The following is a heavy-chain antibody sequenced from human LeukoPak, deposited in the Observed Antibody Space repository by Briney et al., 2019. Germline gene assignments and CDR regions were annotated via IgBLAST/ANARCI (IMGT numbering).Heavy chain of an antibody. D-gene: IGHD2-21*02. CDR3: ARDPCGGDCYWEYYFDY. Sequence: SVKVSCKAPGGTFSSYAISWVLQAPGQGLEWMGRIIPIFGTANYAQKFQGRVTITTDESTSTAYMELSSLRSEDTAVYYCARDPCGGDCYWEYYFDYWGQGTLVTVSS. CDR1: GGTFSSYA. J-gene: IGHJ4*02. V-gene: IGHV1-69*05. CDR2: IIPIFGTA.